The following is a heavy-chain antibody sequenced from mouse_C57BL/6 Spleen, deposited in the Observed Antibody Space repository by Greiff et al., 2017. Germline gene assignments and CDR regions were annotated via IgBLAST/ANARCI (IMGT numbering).Heavy chain of an antibody. Sequence: EVQLQQSVAELVRPGASVKLSCTASGFNITNTYMHWVKQRPEQGLEWIGRIDPANGSTKYAPKFQGKATITAATSSNTAYLQLSSLTSEDTAIYYCAVAYYYGRSYWYFDVWGTGTTVTVSS. D-gene: IGHD1-1*01. J-gene: IGHJ1*03. CDR1: GFNITNTY. V-gene: IGHV14-3*01. CDR2: IDPANGST. CDR3: AVAYYYGRSYWYFDV.